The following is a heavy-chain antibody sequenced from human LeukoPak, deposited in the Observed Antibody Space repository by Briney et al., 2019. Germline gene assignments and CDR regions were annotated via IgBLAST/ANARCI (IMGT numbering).Heavy chain of an antibody. CDR2: LYSDGNT. Sequence: GGSLRLSCAASGFTVITNDMTWVRQAPGKGLEWVSVLYSDGNTKYADSVRGRFTISRDNSKNTLYHEMNSLSPDDTAVYYCARGVEPLAANTLAYWGQGTLVTVSS. CDR3: ARGVEPLAANTLAY. D-gene: IGHD1-14*01. CDR1: GFTVITND. J-gene: IGHJ4*02. V-gene: IGHV3-53*01.